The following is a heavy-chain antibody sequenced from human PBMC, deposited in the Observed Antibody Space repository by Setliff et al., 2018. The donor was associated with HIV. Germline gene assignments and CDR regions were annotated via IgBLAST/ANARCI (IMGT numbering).Heavy chain of an antibody. J-gene: IGHJ4*02. CDR2: INPNSGGT. D-gene: IGHD6-19*01. CDR1: GYTFTGYY. V-gene: IGHV1-2*02. Sequence: GASVKVSCKASGYTFTGYYMHWVRQAPGQGLEWMGWINPNSGGTNYAQNFQGRVTMTRDTSISTAYLELSRLRSDDTAVYYCGTVRIAVPDDFDFWGQGTLVTVSS. CDR3: GTVRIAVPDDFDF.